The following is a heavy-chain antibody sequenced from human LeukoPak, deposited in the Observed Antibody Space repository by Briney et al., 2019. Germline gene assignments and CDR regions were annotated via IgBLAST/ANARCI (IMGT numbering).Heavy chain of an antibody. CDR2: IYYSGST. V-gene: IGHV4-59*01. CDR1: GGSISSYY. Sequence: SETLSLTCTVSGGSISSYYGSWIRQPPGKGLEWIGYIYYSGSTNYNPSLKSRVTISVDTSKNQFSLKLSSVTAADTAVYYCARSLGLRVATISVLDTPYYYGMDVWGQGTTVTVSS. CDR3: ARSLGLRVATISVLDTPYYYGMDV. J-gene: IGHJ6*02. D-gene: IGHD5-12*01.